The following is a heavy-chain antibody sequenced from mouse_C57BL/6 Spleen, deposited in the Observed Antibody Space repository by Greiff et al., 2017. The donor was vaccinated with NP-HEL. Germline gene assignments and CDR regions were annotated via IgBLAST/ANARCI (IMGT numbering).Heavy chain of an antibody. V-gene: IGHV1-85*01. Sequence: VQLQQSGPELVKPGASVKLSCKASGYTFTSYDINWVKQRPGQGLEWIGWIYHRDGSTKYNEKFKGKATLTVDTSSSTAYMELHSLTSEDSAVYFCARDGLGYYVDWFAYWGQGTLVTVSA. D-gene: IGHD2-3*01. J-gene: IGHJ3*01. CDR3: ARDGLGYYVDWFAY. CDR2: IYHRDGST. CDR1: GYTFTSYD.